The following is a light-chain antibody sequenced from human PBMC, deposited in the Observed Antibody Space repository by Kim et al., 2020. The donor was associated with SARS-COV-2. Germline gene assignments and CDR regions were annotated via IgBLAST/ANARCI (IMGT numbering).Light chain of an antibody. J-gene: IGLJ3*02. CDR1: SSNIGSNY. Sequence: GRMVTISCSGSSSNIGSNYVYWYKQLPGTAPKLLIYKNDRRPSGVPDRISGSESDTSASLAISGLRSEDEADYYCAAWDDSLSSWVFGGGTQLTVL. CDR3: AAWDDSLSSWV. CDR2: KND. V-gene: IGLV1-47*01.